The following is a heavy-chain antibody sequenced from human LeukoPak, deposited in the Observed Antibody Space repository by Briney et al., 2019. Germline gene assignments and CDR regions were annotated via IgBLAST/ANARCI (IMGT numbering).Heavy chain of an antibody. CDR2: IYYSGST. D-gene: IGHD2-2*02. J-gene: IGHJ5*02. CDR3: AREHRDIVVVPAAIPWFDP. Sequence: SETLSLTCTVSGGSISSHYWSWIRQPPGKGLEWTGYIYYSGSTNYNPSLKSRVTISVDTSKNQFSLKLSSVTAADTAVYYCAREHRDIVVVPAAIPWFDPWGQGTLVTVSS. CDR1: GGSISSHY. V-gene: IGHV4-59*11.